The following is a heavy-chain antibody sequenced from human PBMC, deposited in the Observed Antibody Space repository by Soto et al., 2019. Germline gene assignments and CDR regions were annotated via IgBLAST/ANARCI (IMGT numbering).Heavy chain of an antibody. D-gene: IGHD3-3*01. CDR1: GFTFSDYY. J-gene: IGHJ4*02. CDR3: ARENPPFWSGYGTNFDY. Sequence: GGSLRLSCAASGFTFSDYYMSLIRQAPGKGMEWDSFISSSGSTIYYSDSVKGRFTISRDNAKNSLYLQMNSLGAEDTAVYYCARENPPFWSGYGTNFDYWGQGTLVTVSS. CDR2: ISSSGSTI. V-gene: IGHV3-11*01.